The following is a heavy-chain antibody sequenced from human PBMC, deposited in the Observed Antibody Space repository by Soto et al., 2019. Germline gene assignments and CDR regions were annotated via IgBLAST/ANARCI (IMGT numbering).Heavy chain of an antibody. CDR1: GYSFPTYW. D-gene: IGHD3-22*01. CDR2: IYPGDSDA. V-gene: IGHV5-51*01. CDR3: ARQSGSHHYYDRIGSADALDI. Sequence: PGESLKISCKGSGYSFPTYWLAWVRQMPGKGLEWMGIIYPGDSDARYSPSFQGQVTMSADKSINTAYLAWSSLKASDTAMYLLARQSGSHHYYDRIGSADALDIWGQGTMVTVSS. J-gene: IGHJ3*02.